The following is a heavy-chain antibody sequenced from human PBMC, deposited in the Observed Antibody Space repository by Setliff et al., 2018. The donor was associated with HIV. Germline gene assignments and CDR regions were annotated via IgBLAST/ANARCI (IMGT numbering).Heavy chain of an antibody. D-gene: IGHD7-27*01. J-gene: IGHJ4*02. Sequence: GASVKVSCKASGFTFTAYYIHWVRQAPGQGLEWMGWINPNSGGTNYAQKFQGRVTMTRDTSISTAYMELTRLRSDDTAVYYCARQLSNSLDFWGQGAQVTVSS. CDR2: INPNSGGT. V-gene: IGHV1-2*02. CDR1: GFTFTAYY. CDR3: ARQLSNSLDF.